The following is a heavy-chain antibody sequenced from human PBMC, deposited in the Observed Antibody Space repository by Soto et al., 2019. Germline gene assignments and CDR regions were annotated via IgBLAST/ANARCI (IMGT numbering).Heavy chain of an antibody. D-gene: IGHD5-18*01. Sequence: GSLRLSCVASGLTVSGKKYMAWVRQAPGKGPEWLSGVYDLDGTYYADSVRGRFTTSIDSSKNSLSLQMNNLRAEDTAVYYCARENSVQAWLHHFDHWGLGTLVTVS. CDR3: ARENSVQAWLHHFDH. J-gene: IGHJ4*02. V-gene: IGHV3-66*01. CDR1: GLTVSGKKY. CDR2: VYDLDGT.